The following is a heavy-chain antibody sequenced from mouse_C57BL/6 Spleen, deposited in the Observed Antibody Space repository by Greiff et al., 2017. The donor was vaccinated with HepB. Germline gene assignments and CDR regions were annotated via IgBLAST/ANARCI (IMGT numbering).Heavy chain of an antibody. D-gene: IGHD1-1*01. Sequence: VQLQQPGAELVKPGASVKLSCKASGYTFTSYWMHWVKQRPGQGLEWIGMIHPNSGSTNYNEKFKSKATLTVDKSSSTAYMQLSSLTSEDSAVYYCARPDYYGSNPLDYWGQGTTLTVSS. J-gene: IGHJ2*01. V-gene: IGHV1-64*01. CDR3: ARPDYYGSNPLDY. CDR2: IHPNSGST. CDR1: GYTFTSYW.